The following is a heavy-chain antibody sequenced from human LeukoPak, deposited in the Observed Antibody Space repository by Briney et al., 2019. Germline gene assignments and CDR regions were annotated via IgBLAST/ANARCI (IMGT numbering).Heavy chain of an antibody. D-gene: IGHD6-13*01. CDR3: AKDRSGGSSWYSFDY. CDR2: ISGSGGST. J-gene: IGHJ4*02. V-gene: IGHV3-23*01. Sequence: GGSLRLSCAASGFTFSSYAMSWVRQAPGKELEWVSTISGSGGSTYYADSVKGRFTISRDNSKNTMYLQMNSLRAEDTAVYYCAKDRSGGSSWYSFDYWGQGTLVTVSS. CDR1: GFTFSSYA.